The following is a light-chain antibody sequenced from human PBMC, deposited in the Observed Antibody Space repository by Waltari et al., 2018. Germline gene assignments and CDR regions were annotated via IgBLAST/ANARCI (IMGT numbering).Light chain of an antibody. J-gene: IGLJ2*01. CDR2: DFD. V-gene: IGLV2-14*03. CDR3: SSFTTSKTRV. CDR1: SNDIGAFDF. Sequence: QSALIQPASLSASPGQSITISCTGTSNDIGAFDFVSWHQQPPGKVPKLIIYDFDIRPSGISNRFSGSKSGNTASLTISGLQAEDDSDYYCSSFTTSKTRVFGGGTRVTVL.